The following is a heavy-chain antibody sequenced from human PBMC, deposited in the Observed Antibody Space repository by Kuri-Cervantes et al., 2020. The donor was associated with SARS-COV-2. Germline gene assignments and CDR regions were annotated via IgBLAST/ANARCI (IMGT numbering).Heavy chain of an antibody. CDR1: GFTFSSYA. V-gene: IGHV3-23*01. J-gene: IGHJ4*02. CDR2: ISGSGSRT. Sequence: GESLKISCAASGFTFSSYAMSWVRQAPGKGLEWVSAISGSGSRTYYADSVKGRFTISRDNSKNTLYLQMNSLRAEDTALYYCAKDLSGGIAAAGIFDYWGQGTLVTVSS. D-gene: IGHD6-13*01. CDR3: AKDLSGGIAAAGIFDY.